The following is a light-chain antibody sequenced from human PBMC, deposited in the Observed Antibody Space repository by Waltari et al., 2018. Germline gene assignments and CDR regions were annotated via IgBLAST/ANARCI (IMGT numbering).Light chain of an antibody. CDR3: GTWDSSLRTVV. V-gene: IGLV1-51*01. J-gene: IGLJ2*01. CDR1: RPHIGISY. CDR2: HNN. Sequence: QSVLTQPPSVSAAPGQMLTISCSGSRPHIGISYVSSYQQPPGTSPKLLLYHNNKRPSGTPDRFSGSKSGTSATLGITGLQTGDEADYYCGTWDSSLRTVVFGGGTKLTVL.